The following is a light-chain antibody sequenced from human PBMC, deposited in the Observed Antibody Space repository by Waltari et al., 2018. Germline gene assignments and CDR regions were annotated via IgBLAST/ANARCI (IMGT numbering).Light chain of an antibody. CDR1: SSAIGGYNY. V-gene: IGLV2-14*03. CDR3: SSYITSSTLEL. CDR2: DVS. Sequence: QSALTQPASVSGSPGQSITISCTGTSSAIGGYNYVSWYQQHPGKAPKRMIYDVSNRPSGVSNRFSGSKSGNTASLTISGLQAEDEADYYCSSYITSSTLELFGGGTSLTVL. J-gene: IGLJ2*01.